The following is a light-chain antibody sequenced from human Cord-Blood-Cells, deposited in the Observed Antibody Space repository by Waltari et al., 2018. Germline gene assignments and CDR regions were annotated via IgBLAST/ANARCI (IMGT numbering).Light chain of an antibody. CDR3: PVWDSSSDHVV. Sequence: SYVLTQPPSVSVAPGKTARITCGGNNIGSKSVHWYQQKPGQAPVLVVYDDSDRPSGIPERFSGSHSGNTATLTISRGEAGDEADYYCPVWDSSSDHVVFGGGTKLTVL. CDR2: DDS. J-gene: IGLJ2*01. CDR1: NIGSKS. V-gene: IGLV3-21*03.